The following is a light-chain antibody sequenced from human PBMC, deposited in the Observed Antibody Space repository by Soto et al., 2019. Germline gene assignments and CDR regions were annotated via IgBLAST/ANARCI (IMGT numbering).Light chain of an antibody. J-gene: IGLJ2*01. Sequence: QSVLTQPPSVSAAPGQRVTISCSGSSSNIGNNFVSWYQQLPGTAPKLLIDENDKRPSEIPDRFSGSKSGTSATLAISGLQTGDEADYYCVAWDTSLSAGGVVFGGGTKLTVL. CDR3: VAWDTSLSAGGVV. CDR2: END. CDR1: SSNIGNNF. V-gene: IGLV1-51*02.